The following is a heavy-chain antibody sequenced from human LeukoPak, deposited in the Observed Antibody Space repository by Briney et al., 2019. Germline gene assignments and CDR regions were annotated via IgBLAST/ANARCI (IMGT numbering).Heavy chain of an antibody. D-gene: IGHD1-26*01. V-gene: IGHV1-46*01. CDR2: INPSGGST. CDR1: GYTFTSYY. Sequence: ASVKVSCKASGYTFTSYYMHWVRQAPGQGLEWMGIINPSGGSTTYAQKFQGRVTMTRDMSTSTVYMELSRLRSDDTAVYYCARDGADSGSNAEYFQHWGQGTLVTVSS. CDR3: ARDGADSGSNAEYFQH. J-gene: IGHJ1*01.